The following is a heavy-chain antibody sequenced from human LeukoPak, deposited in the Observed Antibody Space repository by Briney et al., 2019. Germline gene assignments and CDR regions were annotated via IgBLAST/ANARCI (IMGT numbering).Heavy chain of an antibody. V-gene: IGHV3-7*01. J-gene: IGHJ4*02. CDR2: IKQDGSEK. Sequence: GGSLRLSCAASGFTFRSYGMHWVRQAPGKGLEWVANIKQDGSEKYYVDSVKGRFTISRDNTKDSLYLQMNSLRAEDTAVYYCARDDTVATRVGFIDWGQGTLVTVSS. CDR3: ARDDTVATRVGFID. D-gene: IGHD5-12*01. CDR1: GFTFRSYG.